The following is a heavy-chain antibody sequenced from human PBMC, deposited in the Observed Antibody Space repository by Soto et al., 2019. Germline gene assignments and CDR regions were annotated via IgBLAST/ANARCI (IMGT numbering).Heavy chain of an antibody. J-gene: IGHJ4*02. CDR3: ARAAGYDILTGYLDY. CDR1: GGTFSSYT. CDR2: IIPILGIA. Sequence: QVQLAQSGAEVKKPGSSVKVSCKASGGTFSSYTISWVRQAPGQGLEWMGRIIPILGIANYAQKFQGRVTITADKSTSTAYMELSSLRSEDTAVYYCARAAGYDILTGYLDYWGQGTLVTVSS. D-gene: IGHD3-9*01. V-gene: IGHV1-69*02.